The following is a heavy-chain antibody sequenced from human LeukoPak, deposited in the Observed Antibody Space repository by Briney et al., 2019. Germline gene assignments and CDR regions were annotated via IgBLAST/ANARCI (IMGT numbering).Heavy chain of an antibody. Sequence: PSETLSLTCTVSGGSISSSSYYWGWIRQPPGKGLEWIGSIYYSGSTYYNPSLKSQVTISVDTSKNQFSLKPSSVTAADTAVYYCLRGYFYFDYWGQGTLVTVSS. J-gene: IGHJ4*02. D-gene: IGHD2/OR15-2a*01. CDR3: LRGYFYFDY. V-gene: IGHV4-39*01. CDR1: GGSISSSSYY. CDR2: IYYSGST.